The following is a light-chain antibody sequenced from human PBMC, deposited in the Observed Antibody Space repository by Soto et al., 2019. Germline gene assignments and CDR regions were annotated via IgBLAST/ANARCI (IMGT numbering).Light chain of an antibody. V-gene: IGLV2-14*01. CDR2: DVS. CDR1: SSDVGGYNY. J-gene: IGLJ1*01. Sequence: QSALTQPASVSGSPGQSITISCTGTSSDVGGYNYVSWYQQHPGKAPKLMIYDVSNRPSGVSNRFSGSKSGNTASLTNSGVQAEDGADYYCSSYTSSSTLYVFGTGTKVTVL. CDR3: SSYTSSSTLYV.